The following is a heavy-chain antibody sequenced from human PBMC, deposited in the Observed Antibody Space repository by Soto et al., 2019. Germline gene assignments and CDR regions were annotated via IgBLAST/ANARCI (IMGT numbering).Heavy chain of an antibody. CDR2: ISGSGGST. Sequence: GGSLRLSCAASGFTFSSYAMSWVRQAPGKGLEWVSAISGSGGSTYYADSVKGRFTISRDNSKNTLYLQMNSLRAEDTAVYYCAKDNGIAAAGSLRDYYYGMDVWGQGTTVTVSS. CDR1: GFTFSSYA. V-gene: IGHV3-23*01. D-gene: IGHD6-13*01. CDR3: AKDNGIAAAGSLRDYYYGMDV. J-gene: IGHJ6*02.